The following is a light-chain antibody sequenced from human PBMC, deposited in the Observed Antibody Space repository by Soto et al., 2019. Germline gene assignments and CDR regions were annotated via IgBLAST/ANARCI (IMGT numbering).Light chain of an antibody. CDR3: QQYNNWPPLT. V-gene: IGKV3-15*01. J-gene: IGKJ4*01. Sequence: EIVMTQSPATLSVSPGERATLSCRASQSVSGNLAWYQQKPGQAPRLLIYGASTRATGIPARFSVSGSGTEFTLTISSLQSEDFAVYYWQQYNNWPPLTFGGGTKVEIK. CDR1: QSVSGN. CDR2: GAS.